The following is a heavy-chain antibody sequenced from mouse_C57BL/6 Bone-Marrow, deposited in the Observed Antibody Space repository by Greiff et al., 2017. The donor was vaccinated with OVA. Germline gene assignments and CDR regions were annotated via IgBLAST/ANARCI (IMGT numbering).Heavy chain of an antibody. Sequence: VKLVESGPELVKPGASVKISCKASGYAFSSSWMNWVKQRPGKGLEWIGRIYPGDGDTKYNGKFKGKATLTADKSSSTAYMQLSSLTSEDSAVYFCARWDHYYGSRDAMDYGGQGTSVTVSS. CDR2: IYPGDGDT. CDR3: ARWDHYYGSRDAMDY. D-gene: IGHD1-1*01. J-gene: IGHJ4*01. CDR1: GYAFSSSW. V-gene: IGHV1-82*01.